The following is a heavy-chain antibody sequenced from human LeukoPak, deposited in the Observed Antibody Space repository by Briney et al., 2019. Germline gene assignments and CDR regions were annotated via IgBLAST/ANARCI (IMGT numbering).Heavy chain of an antibody. CDR2: IKADGSDK. V-gene: IGHV3-7*01. J-gene: IGHJ4*02. CDR3: AKAIENY. D-gene: IGHD5-24*01. CDR1: GFTFSSYW. Sequence: GGSLRLSCAASGFTFSSYWMTWVRQAPGKGLEWVANIKADGSDKYYADSVKGRFTISRDNAKNSLYLQMNSLRAEDTAVYYCAKAIENYWGQGPLVTVSS.